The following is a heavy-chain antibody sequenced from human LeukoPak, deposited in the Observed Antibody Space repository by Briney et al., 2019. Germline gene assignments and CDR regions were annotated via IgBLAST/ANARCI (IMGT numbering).Heavy chain of an antibody. CDR3: AKVQSSGSPNLLPDY. Sequence: GGSLRLSCAASGFTFDDYAMHWVRQAPGKGLEWVSGISWNSGSIGYADSVKGRFTISRDNAKNSLYLQMNSLRAEDTALYYCAKVQSSGSPNLLPDYWGQGTLVTVSS. D-gene: IGHD6-19*01. J-gene: IGHJ4*02. V-gene: IGHV3-9*01. CDR2: ISWNSGSI. CDR1: GFTFDDYA.